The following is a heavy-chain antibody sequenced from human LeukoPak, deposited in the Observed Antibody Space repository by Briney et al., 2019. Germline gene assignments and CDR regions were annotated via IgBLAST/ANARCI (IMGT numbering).Heavy chain of an antibody. J-gene: IGHJ5*02. V-gene: IGHV1-69*06. CDR2: IIPIFGTA. D-gene: IGHD6-13*01. Sequence: RASVKVSCKASGGTFSSYAISWVRQAPGQGLEWMGGIIPIFGTANYAQKFQGRVTITADKSTSTAYMELSSLRSEDTAVYYCARDRQQLVSGWFDPWGQGTLVTVSS. CDR1: GGTFSSYA. CDR3: ARDRQQLVSGWFDP.